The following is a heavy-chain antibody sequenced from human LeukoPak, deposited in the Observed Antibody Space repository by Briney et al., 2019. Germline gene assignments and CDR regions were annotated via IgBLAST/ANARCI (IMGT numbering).Heavy chain of an antibody. Sequence: PSETLSLTCTVSGGSISSSSYYWGWIRQPPGKGMEWIGSIYYSGSTYYNPSLKSRVTISVDTSKNQFSLKLSSVTAADTAVYYCARLTVMCFSRQLVAFDIWGQGTMVTVSS. V-gene: IGHV4-39*01. CDR2: IYYSGST. J-gene: IGHJ3*02. CDR1: GGSISSSSYY. CDR3: ARLTVMCFSRQLVAFDI. D-gene: IGHD6-13*01.